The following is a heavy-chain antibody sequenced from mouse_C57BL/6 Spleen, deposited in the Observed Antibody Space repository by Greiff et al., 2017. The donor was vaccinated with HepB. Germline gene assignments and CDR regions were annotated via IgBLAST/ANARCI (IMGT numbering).Heavy chain of an antibody. V-gene: IGHV1-82*01. CDR2: IYPGDGDT. J-gene: IGHJ2*01. D-gene: IGHD2-4*01. CDR1: GYAFSSSW. Sequence: QVQLQQSGPELVKPGASVKISCKASGYAFSSSWMNWVKQRPGKGLEWIGRIYPGDGDTNYNGKFKGKATLTADKSSSTAYMQLSSLTSEDSAVYFCARGFYDYGVLDYWGQGTTLTVSS. CDR3: ARGFYDYGVLDY.